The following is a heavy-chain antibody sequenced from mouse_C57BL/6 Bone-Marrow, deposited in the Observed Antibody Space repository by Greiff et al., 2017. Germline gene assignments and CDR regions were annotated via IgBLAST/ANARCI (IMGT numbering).Heavy chain of an antibody. Sequence: QVQLQQPGAELVMPGASVKLSCKASGYTFTSYWMHWVKQRPGQGLEWIGEIDPPDSYTNYNHKFKGKSTLTVDKSSSTAYMQLRSLTSEDSAVYYCAREFYYAMDYWGQGTSVTVSS. CDR3: AREFYYAMDY. V-gene: IGHV1-69*01. CDR2: IDPPDSYT. CDR1: GYTFTSYW. J-gene: IGHJ4*01.